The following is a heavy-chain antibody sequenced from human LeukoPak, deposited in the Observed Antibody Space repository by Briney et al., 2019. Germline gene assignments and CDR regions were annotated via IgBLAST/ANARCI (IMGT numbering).Heavy chain of an antibody. CDR1: GGSFSGYY. V-gene: IGHV4-34*01. CDR3: ARDRRYCSSTSYYLGRFDP. D-gene: IGHD2-2*01. CDR2: INHSGST. Sequence: PSETLSLTCAVYGGSFSGYYWSWIRQPPGKGLEWIGEINHSGSTNYNPSLKSRVTISVDTSKNQFSLKLSSVTAADTAVYYCARDRRYCSSTSYYLGRFDPWGQGTLVTVSS. J-gene: IGHJ5*02.